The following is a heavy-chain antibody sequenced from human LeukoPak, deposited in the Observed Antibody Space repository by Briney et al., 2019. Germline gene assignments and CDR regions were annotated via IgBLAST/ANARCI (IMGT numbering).Heavy chain of an antibody. CDR3: ARGPVRTYYYGSGSYPGRGPFDP. J-gene: IGHJ5*02. Sequence: PSETLSLTCAVYGGSFSGYYWSWIRQPPGKGLEWIGEINHSGSTNYSPSLKSRVTISVDTSKNQFSLKLSSVTAADTAVYYCARGPVRTYYYGSGSYPGRGPFDPWGQGTLVTVSS. D-gene: IGHD3-10*01. V-gene: IGHV4-34*01. CDR2: INHSGST. CDR1: GGSFSGYY.